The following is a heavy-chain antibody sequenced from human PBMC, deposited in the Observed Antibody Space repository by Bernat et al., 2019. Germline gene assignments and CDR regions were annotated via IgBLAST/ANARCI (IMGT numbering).Heavy chain of an antibody. CDR3: ASLPSGYGNIGSDY. Sequence: EVQLVESGGGLVQPGGSLRLSCAASGFTFSSYSMNWVRQAPGKGLEWVSYISSSSSTIYYADSVKGRFTISRDNAKNSLYLQMNSLRAEDTAVYYFASLPSGYGNIGSDYWGQGTLVTVSS. J-gene: IGHJ4*02. D-gene: IGHD5-12*01. CDR2: ISSSSSTI. V-gene: IGHV3-48*01. CDR1: GFTFSSYS.